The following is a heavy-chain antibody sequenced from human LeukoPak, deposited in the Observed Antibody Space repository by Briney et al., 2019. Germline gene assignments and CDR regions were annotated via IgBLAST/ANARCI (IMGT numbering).Heavy chain of an antibody. CDR3: ARGGTFGEPFSRS. V-gene: IGHV4-34*01. Sequence: PSETLSLTCAAYGGSFSGFYWSWIRQSPGKGLEWIGEINQSGVTSYSPSLKSRVTISADTPKNQFSLKVNSVTAADTAVYYCARGGTFGEPFSRSWGQGTLVTVSS. CDR1: GGSFSGFY. J-gene: IGHJ4*02. CDR2: INQSGVT. D-gene: IGHD3-10*01.